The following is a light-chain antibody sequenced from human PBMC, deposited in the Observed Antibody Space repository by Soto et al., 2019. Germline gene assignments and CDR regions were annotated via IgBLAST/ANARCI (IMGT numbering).Light chain of an antibody. CDR3: SSYTSSSTPLYV. J-gene: IGLJ1*01. CDR1: SSDVGGYNY. Sequence: QSALTQPASVSGSPGQSITISCTGTSSDVGGYNYVSWYQQHPDKAPKLMIYDVSNRPSGVSNRFSGSKSGNTASLTISGNQAEDVADYYCSSYTSSSTPLYVFGTGTNLTVL. CDR2: DVS. V-gene: IGLV2-14*01.